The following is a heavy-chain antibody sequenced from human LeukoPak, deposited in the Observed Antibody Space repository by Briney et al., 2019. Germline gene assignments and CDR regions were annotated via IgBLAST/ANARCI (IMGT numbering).Heavy chain of an antibody. V-gene: IGHV3-23*01. CDR1: GFTFSSNV. D-gene: IGHD6-19*01. J-gene: IGHJ4*02. CDR3: AKESSGGWYFDY. CDR2: IPAGGGST. Sequence: HPGGSLRLSCAASGFTFSSNVMIWVRQAPGKGLEWVSSIPAGGGSTYYADSVKGRFTISRGNSKNSLYLQMNSLRAEDTAVYYCAKESSGGWYFDYWGQGTLVTVSS.